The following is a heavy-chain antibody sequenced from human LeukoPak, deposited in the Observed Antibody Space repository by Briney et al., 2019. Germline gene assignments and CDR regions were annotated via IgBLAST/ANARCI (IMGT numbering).Heavy chain of an antibody. Sequence: GSLRLSCAASGFAFGSYSMNWVRQAPGKGLEWVSHIDSAGTINYADSVKGRFTISRDNAKISLSLQMNSLRAEDTAVYYCAREDYDFWSGYRIKSLAYWGQGTLVTVSS. D-gene: IGHD3-3*01. CDR2: IDSAGTI. J-gene: IGHJ4*02. CDR3: AREDYDFWSGYRIKSLAY. CDR1: GFAFGSYS. V-gene: IGHV3-48*01.